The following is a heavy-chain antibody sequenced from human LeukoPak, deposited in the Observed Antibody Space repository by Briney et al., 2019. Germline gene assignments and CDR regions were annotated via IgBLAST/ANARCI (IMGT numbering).Heavy chain of an antibody. CDR1: GFIFSNYA. CDR3: ARCYEAYFWSGYYGY. CDR2: ISYDGSNE. V-gene: IGHV3-30-3*01. D-gene: IGHD3-3*01. Sequence: GGSLRLSCAVSGFIFSNYAMHWVRQAPGKGLEWVAIISYDGSNEYYADSVKGRFTISRDNSKNTLYLQMNNLRAEDTAVYCCARCYEAYFWSGYYGYWGQGTLVTVSS. J-gene: IGHJ4*02.